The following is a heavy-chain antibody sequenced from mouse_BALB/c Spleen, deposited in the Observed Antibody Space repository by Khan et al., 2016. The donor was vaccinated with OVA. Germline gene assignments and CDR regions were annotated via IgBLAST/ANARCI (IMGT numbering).Heavy chain of an antibody. Sequence: VQLEQSGTVLARPGASVKMFCKASGYSFTSYWMHWVKQRPGQGPEWIGAIYSGNSDTRYNQKFKGKAKMTSVTSATTAHMELRSLTNEDLAVYYCTRSYESYYFDYWGQGTTLTVSS. V-gene: IGHV1-5*01. J-gene: IGHJ2*01. CDR1: GYSFTSYW. D-gene: IGHD2-3*01. CDR2: IYSGNSDT. CDR3: TRSYESYYFDY.